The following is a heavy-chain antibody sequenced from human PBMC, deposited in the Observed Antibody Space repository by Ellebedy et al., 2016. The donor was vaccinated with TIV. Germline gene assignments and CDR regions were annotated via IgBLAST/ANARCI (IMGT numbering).Heavy chain of an antibody. CDR2: IKQDGGEK. D-gene: IGHD4-17*01. CDR1: GFSFRSYW. CDR3: VTDGSYGDYLSPTHAFAF. Sequence: GESLKISCTASGFSFRSYWMSWVRQAPGKGLEWVANIKQDGGEKYYVDAVKGRFTISRDNARNALYLQMNSLTAEDTAVYYCVTDGSYGDYLSPTHAFAFWGQGTLVAVSA. J-gene: IGHJ3*01. V-gene: IGHV3-7*01.